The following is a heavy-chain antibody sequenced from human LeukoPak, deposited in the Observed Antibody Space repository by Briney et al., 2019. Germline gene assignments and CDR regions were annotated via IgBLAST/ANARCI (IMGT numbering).Heavy chain of an antibody. CDR1: DGSITGYY. CDR2: VYYTGRT. J-gene: IGHJ3*01. Sequence: SETLSLTCTVSDGSITGYYWSWIRQPPGKGLEWIAYVYYTGRTLYNPSLESRVTISVDTSKTQFSLKLTSVTAADTAVYYCARHIPVTYDAFDLWGRGTTVTVSS. V-gene: IGHV4-59*08. D-gene: IGHD6-19*01. CDR3: ARHIPVTYDAFDL.